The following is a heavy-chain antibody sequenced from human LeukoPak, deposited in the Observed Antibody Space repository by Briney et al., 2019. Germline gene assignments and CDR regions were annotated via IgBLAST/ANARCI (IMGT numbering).Heavy chain of an antibody. CDR3: ASARDAYNYYYFDY. J-gene: IGHJ4*02. CDR1: GGSIRRYY. D-gene: IGHD5-24*01. CDR2: IYYSGST. V-gene: IGHV4-59*01. Sequence: PSETLSLTCTVSGGSIRRYYWSWIRQRPRKGLEWVGYIYYSGSTNYNPSLKSRVTISLDTSKNQFSLKLSSVTAADTAVYYCASARDAYNYYYFDYWGQGTLVTVSS.